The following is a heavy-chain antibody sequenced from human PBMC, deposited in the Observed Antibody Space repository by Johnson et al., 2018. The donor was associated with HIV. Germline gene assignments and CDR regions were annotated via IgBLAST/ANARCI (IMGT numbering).Heavy chain of an antibody. V-gene: IGHV3-11*04. J-gene: IGHJ3*02. D-gene: IGHD3-22*01. Sequence: QVQLVESGGGLVQPGGSLRLSCAASGFTISDYYMSWIRQAPGKGLEWVSYISSSGSTIYYADSVKGRFPISRDNAENSLYLQMNSLRAEDTAVYYCARNPDTPWYYYDTSGYPFDIWGQGTMVTVSS. CDR2: ISSSGSTI. CDR3: ARNPDTPWYYYDTSGYPFDI. CDR1: GFTISDYY.